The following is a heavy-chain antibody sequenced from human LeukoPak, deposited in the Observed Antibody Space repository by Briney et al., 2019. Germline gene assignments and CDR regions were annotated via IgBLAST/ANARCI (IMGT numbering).Heavy chain of an antibody. CDR1: GGSISSYY. Sequence: SETLSLTCTVSGGSISSYYWSWIRQPPGKGLEWVGYIYYSGSTNYNPSLKSRVTISVDTSKNQFSLKLSSVTAADTAVYYCARNTYYYGSGSYYFDYWGQGTLVTVSS. D-gene: IGHD3-10*01. CDR3: ARNTYYYGSGSYYFDY. V-gene: IGHV4-59*01. J-gene: IGHJ4*02. CDR2: IYYSGST.